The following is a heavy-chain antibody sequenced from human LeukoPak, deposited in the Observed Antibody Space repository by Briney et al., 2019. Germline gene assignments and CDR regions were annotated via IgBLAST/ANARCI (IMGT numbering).Heavy chain of an antibody. CDR2: VYYSEIT. V-gene: IGHV4-59*01. J-gene: IGHJ6*03. CDR3: AGHYYDSSGYFLHYYYYMDV. Sequence: SETLSLTCTVSGGSISSYYWSWIRQPPGKRLEWIGYVYYSEITNYNPSLQSRVTISVDTSKNQFSLKLSSVTAADTAVYYCAGHYYDSSGYFLHYYYYMDVWGKGTTVTVSS. CDR1: GGSISSYY. D-gene: IGHD3-22*01.